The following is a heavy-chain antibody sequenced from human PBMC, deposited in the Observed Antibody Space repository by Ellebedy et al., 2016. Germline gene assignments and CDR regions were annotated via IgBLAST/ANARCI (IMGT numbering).Heavy chain of an antibody. CDR2: IYWDDDK. J-gene: IGHJ4*02. V-gene: IGHV2-5*02. Sequence: SGPTLVKPSQTLTLTCTFSGFPLSTRGVGVGWVRQPPGKALEWLALIYWDDDKRYSPSLESRLTITKDTSKNQVVLTITNMNPVDTPTYYCAHSGGYYFWTLWVGLYFDYWGQGTLVTVSS. CDR3: AHSGGYYFWTLWVGLYFDY. CDR1: GFPLSTRGVG. D-gene: IGHD3/OR15-3a*01.